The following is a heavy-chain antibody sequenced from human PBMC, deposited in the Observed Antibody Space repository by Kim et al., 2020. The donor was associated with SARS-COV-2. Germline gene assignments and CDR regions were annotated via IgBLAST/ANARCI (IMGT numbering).Heavy chain of an antibody. D-gene: IGHD6-19*01. CDR3: AKDLVTGYSSGWPHYYYYMDV. CDR2: ISWNSSII. V-gene: IGHV3-9*01. J-gene: IGHJ6*03. CDR1: VCTLDAYA. Sequence: GGSLRLSCSAAVCTLDAYARHWVLKYPGRARAGVSGISWNSSIIGYGYSMTGQFTLSRDNAKNSLYLQMNSLRAEDTALYYCAKDLVTGYSSGWPHYYYYMDVWGKGTTVTVSS.